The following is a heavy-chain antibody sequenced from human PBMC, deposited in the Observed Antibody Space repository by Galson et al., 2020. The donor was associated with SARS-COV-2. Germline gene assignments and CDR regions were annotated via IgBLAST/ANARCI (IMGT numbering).Heavy chain of an antibody. CDR3: AREGWAAYNFDY. J-gene: IGHJ4*02. V-gene: IGHV3-74*03. Sequence: TGGPLSLSCAASGFTLRSHYMHWVRQAPGEGLVSVSHINSEGTRTTYADSVKGRFTISRDNAKNALYLQMNDLRAEDTALYYCAREGWAAYNFDYWGQGTLVTVSS. CDR1: GFTLRSHY. CDR2: INSEGTRT. D-gene: IGHD1-26*01.